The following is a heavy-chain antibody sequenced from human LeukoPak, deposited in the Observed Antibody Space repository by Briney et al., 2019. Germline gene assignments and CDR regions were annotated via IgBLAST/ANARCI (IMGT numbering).Heavy chain of an antibody. V-gene: IGHV1-2*02. Sequence: ASVKVSCKASGYTFTSYGISWVRQAPGQGLEWMGWINPNSGGTNYAQKFQGRVTMTRDTSISTAYMELSRLRSDDTAVYYCARVSIPSLYCSSTSCSDRGFDPWGQGTLVTVSS. CDR1: GYTFTSYG. D-gene: IGHD2-2*01. CDR2: INPNSGGT. J-gene: IGHJ5*02. CDR3: ARVSIPSLYCSSTSCSDRGFDP.